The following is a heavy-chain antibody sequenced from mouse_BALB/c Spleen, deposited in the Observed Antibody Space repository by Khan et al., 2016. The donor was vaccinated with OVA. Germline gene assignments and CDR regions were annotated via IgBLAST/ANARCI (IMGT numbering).Heavy chain of an antibody. CDR1: GYTLTSYW. D-gene: IGHD2-1*01. CDR3: SRLLINFDY. Sequence: QVQLQQSGAELVNPGASVNLSCKASGYTLTSYWMPWVKQRPGQGLEWIGEINPSNGRTNYNEKLKSKATLTVDKSSSTAYMQLSSPTSEDSAVYYCSRLLINFDYWGQGTTLTVSS. J-gene: IGHJ2*01. CDR2: INPSNGRT. V-gene: IGHV1S81*02.